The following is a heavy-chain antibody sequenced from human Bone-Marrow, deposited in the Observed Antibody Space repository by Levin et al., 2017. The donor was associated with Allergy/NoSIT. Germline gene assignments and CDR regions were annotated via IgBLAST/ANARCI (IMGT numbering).Heavy chain of an antibody. CDR3: SRDLLGADDY. CDR2: TNEDGSIK. J-gene: IGHJ4*02. CDR1: GFTFSRYW. D-gene: IGHD4/OR15-4a*01. V-gene: IGHV3-74*01. Sequence: GGSLRLSCAASGFTFSRYWMHWVRQAPGKGLEWVSRTNEDGSIKTYADSVKDRFSISRDNVKNTLYLHMNSLRAEDTAVYYCSRDLLGADDYWGQGTLVTVSS.